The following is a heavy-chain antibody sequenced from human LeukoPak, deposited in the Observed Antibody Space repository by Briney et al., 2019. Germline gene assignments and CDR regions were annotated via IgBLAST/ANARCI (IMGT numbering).Heavy chain of an antibody. CDR3: ARGVYCTNGVCYSDFDY. Sequence: SETLSLTCAVYGGSFSGYYWSWIRQPPGKGLEWIGEINHSGSTNYNPSLKSRVTISVDTSKNQFSLKLSSVTAADTAVYCCARGVYCTNGVCYSDFDYWGQGNLVSVSS. V-gene: IGHV4-34*01. J-gene: IGHJ4*02. CDR1: GGSFSGYY. D-gene: IGHD2-8*01. CDR2: INHSGST.